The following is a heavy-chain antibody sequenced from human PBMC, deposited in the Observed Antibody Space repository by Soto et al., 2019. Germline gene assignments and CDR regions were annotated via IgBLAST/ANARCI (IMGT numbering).Heavy chain of an antibody. D-gene: IGHD4-17*01. CDR1: GGFLSESY. V-gene: IGHV4-59*01. CDR3: ARDKFQTTGWFDP. Sequence: PSETLSLTCAVYGGFLSESYWTWIRQPPGKGLEWIGYIYYSGSTNYNPSLKSRVTISVDTSKNQFSLKLSSVTAADTAVYYCARDKFQTTGWFDPWGQGTLVTVSS. CDR2: IYYSGST. J-gene: IGHJ5*02.